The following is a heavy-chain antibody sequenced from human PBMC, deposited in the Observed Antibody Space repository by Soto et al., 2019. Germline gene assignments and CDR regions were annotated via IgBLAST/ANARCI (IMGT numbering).Heavy chain of an antibody. Sequence: RASVKVSCKASGYTFNTYSISRVRQAPGQGLEWMGWISGYNGDTHYAQKFQGRVTMTTDTSTSTAYMELRSLRSDDTAMYYCARENVLSYVDTAMVDYFDYWGQGTLVTVSS. D-gene: IGHD5-18*01. CDR3: ARENVLSYVDTAMVDYFDY. V-gene: IGHV1-18*01. CDR1: GYTFNTYS. CDR2: ISGYNGDT. J-gene: IGHJ4*02.